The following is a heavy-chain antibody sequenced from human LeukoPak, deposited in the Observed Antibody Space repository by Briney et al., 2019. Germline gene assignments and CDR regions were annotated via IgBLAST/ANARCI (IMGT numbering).Heavy chain of an antibody. V-gene: IGHV1-2*02. J-gene: IGHJ4*02. D-gene: IGHD5-18*01. CDR1: GYTFTDYY. CDR3: ARDGDAVMVDFDY. CDR2: IHPNSGAT. Sequence: GASVMVSCKTSGYTFTDYYFYWLRQAPGQGLEWMAWIHPNSGATRYAQEFQGRITVTRDTSISTAYMELRTLTPDDTAVYYCARDGDAVMVDFDYWGQGTLVTVSS.